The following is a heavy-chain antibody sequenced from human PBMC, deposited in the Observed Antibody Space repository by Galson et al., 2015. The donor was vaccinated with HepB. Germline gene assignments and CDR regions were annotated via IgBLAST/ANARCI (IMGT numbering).Heavy chain of an antibody. J-gene: IGHJ6*02. CDR3: ARDPVRGELDYYYGMDV. D-gene: IGHD3-10*01. CDR2: MNPNSGNT. CDR1: GYTFTSYD. Sequence: SVKVSCKASGYTFTSYDINWVRQATGQGLEWMGWMNPNSGNTGYAQKFQGRVTMTRNTSISTAYMELSSLRSEDTAVYYCARDPVRGELDYYYGMDVWGQGTTVTVSS. V-gene: IGHV1-8*01.